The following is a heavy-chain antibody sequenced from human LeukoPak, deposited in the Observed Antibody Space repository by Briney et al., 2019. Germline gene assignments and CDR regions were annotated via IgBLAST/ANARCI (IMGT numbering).Heavy chain of an antibody. J-gene: IGHJ4*02. D-gene: IGHD6-19*01. V-gene: IGHV3-11*06. Sequence: SVKGRFTISRDKAKNSLYLQMNSLRAEDTAVYYCARGTLYSSGWDKFDYWGQGTLVTVSS. CDR3: ARGTLYSSGWDKFDY.